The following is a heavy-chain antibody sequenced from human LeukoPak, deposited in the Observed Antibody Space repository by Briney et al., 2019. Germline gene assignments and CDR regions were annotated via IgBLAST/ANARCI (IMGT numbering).Heavy chain of an antibody. CDR2: ISSSGSTI. D-gene: IGHD3-22*01. J-gene: IGHJ4*02. CDR3: AREGYYARELCDY. V-gene: IGHV3-11*01. CDR1: GFTFSDYY. Sequence: PGGSLRLSCAASGFTFSDYYMSWLRQAPGKGLEWVSYISSSGSTIYYADSVKGRFTISRDNAKNSLYLQMDSLRAEDTAVYYCAREGYYARELCDYWGQGTLVTVSS.